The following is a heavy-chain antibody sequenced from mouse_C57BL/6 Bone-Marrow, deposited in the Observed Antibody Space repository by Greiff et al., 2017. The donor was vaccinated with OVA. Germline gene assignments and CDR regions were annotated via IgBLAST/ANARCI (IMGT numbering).Heavy chain of an antibody. Sequence: EVQLVESGGGLVQPKGSLKLSCAASGFSFNTYAMNWVRQAPGKGLEWVARIRSKSNNYATYYADSVKDSFTISRDDSESMLYLQMNNLKTEDTAMYYCVRLPPTLAMDYWGQGTSVTVSS. CDR1: GFSFNTYA. J-gene: IGHJ4*01. D-gene: IGHD4-1*02. CDR3: VRLPPTLAMDY. CDR2: IRSKSNNYAT. V-gene: IGHV10-1*01.